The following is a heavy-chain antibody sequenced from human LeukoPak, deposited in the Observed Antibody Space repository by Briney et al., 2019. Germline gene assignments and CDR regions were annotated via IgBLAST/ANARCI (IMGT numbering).Heavy chain of an antibody. CDR1: GFTFSSYW. V-gene: IGHV3-7*01. CDR3: AKDVIRGYDFWSGPPDDY. J-gene: IGHJ4*02. Sequence: GGSLRLSCAASGFTFSSYWMSWVRQPPGKGLEWVANIKQDGSEKYYVDSVKGRFTVSRDNAKNSLFLQMNSLRAEDTAVYYCAKDVIRGYDFWSGPPDDYWGQGTLVTVSS. CDR2: IKQDGSEK. D-gene: IGHD3-3*01.